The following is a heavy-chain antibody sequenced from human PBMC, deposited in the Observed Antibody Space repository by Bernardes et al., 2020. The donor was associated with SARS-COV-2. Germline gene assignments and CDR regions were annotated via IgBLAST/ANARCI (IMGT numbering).Heavy chain of an antibody. J-gene: IGHJ4*02. D-gene: IGHD5-18*01. CDR3: AKSQGTSMAEY. CDR2: FDPEHGKT. CDR1: GYTLTEFS. V-gene: IGHV1-24*01. Sequence: ASVKVSCKVSGYTLTEFSMHWVRQAPGKGLEWLGGFDPEHGKTIYAQKFQGRVTMTEDTSTDTAYMELSSLRAEDTAVYYCAKSQGTSMAEYWGQGTLVTVSS.